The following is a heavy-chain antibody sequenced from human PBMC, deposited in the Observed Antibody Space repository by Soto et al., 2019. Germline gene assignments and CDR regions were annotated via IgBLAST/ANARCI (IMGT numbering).Heavy chain of an antibody. CDR3: ARAPDTENWFDP. Sequence: QLQLQESGSGLVKHSQTLCLTCAVSGGSISSGGYSWSWIRQPPGKGLEWIGYIYHSGSTYYNPSLKSRVTISVDRSKNQFSLKLSSVTAADTAVYYCARAPDTENWFDPWGQGTLVTVSS. V-gene: IGHV4-30-2*01. CDR2: IYHSGST. CDR1: GGSISSGGYS. J-gene: IGHJ5*02. D-gene: IGHD5-18*01.